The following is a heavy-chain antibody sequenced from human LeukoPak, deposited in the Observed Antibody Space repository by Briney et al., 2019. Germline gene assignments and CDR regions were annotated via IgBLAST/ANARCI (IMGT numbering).Heavy chain of an antibody. Sequence: SETLSLTCTVSGYSISSGYYWGWIRQPPGKGLEWIGSIYHSGTTYYNPSLKSRVTISVDTSKNQFSLKLSSVTAADTAVYYCARVGRATSGFSNNFDYWGQGALVTVSS. J-gene: IGHJ4*02. V-gene: IGHV4-38-2*02. CDR2: IYHSGTT. CDR1: GYSISSGYY. CDR3: ARVGRATSGFSNNFDY. D-gene: IGHD6-19*01.